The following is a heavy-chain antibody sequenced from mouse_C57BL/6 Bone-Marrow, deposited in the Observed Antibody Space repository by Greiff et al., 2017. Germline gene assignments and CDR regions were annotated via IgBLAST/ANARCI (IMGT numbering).Heavy chain of an antibody. CDR3: ARPPYYYGSSGFAY. CDR2: IDPSDSYT. V-gene: IGHV1-50*01. CDR1: GYTFTSYW. J-gene: IGHJ3*01. D-gene: IGHD1-1*01. Sequence: QVHVKQPGAELVKPGASVKLFCKASGYTFTSYWMQWVKQRPGQGLEWIGEIDPSDSYTNYNQKFKGKATLTVDTSSSTAYMQLSSLTSEDSAVYYCARPPYYYGSSGFAYWGQGTLVTVSA.